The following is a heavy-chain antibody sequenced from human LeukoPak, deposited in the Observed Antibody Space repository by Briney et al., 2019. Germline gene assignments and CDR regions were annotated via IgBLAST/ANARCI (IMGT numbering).Heavy chain of an antibody. CDR1: GFTFNSYA. Sequence: PGGSLRLSCAASGFTFNSYAMHWVRQAPGKGLEWVAVILYDGSNKYYADSVKGRFTISRDNSKNTLYLQMNSLRVEDTAVYYCARDRSILPPTNGFDPWGQGTLVTVSS. CDR3: ARDRSILPPTNGFDP. J-gene: IGHJ5*02. D-gene: IGHD3-3*01. CDR2: ILYDGSNK. V-gene: IGHV3-30*04.